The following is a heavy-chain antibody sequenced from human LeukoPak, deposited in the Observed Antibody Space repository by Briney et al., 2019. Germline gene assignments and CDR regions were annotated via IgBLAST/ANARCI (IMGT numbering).Heavy chain of an antibody. CDR2: IYHSGST. V-gene: IGHV4-59*12. D-gene: IGHD2-2*01. J-gene: IGHJ3*02. CDR3: ARARGVVVPAAKVTGAFDI. CDR1: GGSISSYY. Sequence: SETLSLTCTVSGGSISSYYWSWIRQPPGKGLEWIGYIYHSGSTYYNPSLKSRVTISVDRSKNQFSLKLSSVTAADTAVYYCARARGVVVPAAKVTGAFDIWGQGTMVTVSS.